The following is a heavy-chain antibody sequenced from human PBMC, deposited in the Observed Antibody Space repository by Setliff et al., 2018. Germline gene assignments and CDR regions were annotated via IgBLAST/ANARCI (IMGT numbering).Heavy chain of an antibody. V-gene: IGHV4-59*01. D-gene: IGHD3-10*01. CDR2: IFYSGDT. Sequence: ESLKISCAASGFTFSSYSMNWIRHSPGKGLEWIGFIFYSGDTKSNPSRKSRVTMSVDTSKNQFSLQLSSVTAADTAVYYCARDRTYYGSGTYTRWFDYWGQGTLVTVSS. J-gene: IGHJ4*02. CDR3: ARDRTYYGSGTYTRWFDY. CDR1: GFTFSSYS.